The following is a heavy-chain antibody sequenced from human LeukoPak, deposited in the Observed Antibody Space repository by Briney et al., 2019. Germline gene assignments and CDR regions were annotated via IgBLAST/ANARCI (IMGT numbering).Heavy chain of an antibody. CDR3: ARDGYSFGHDFDY. Sequence: GGSLRLSCAASGFTFSSYWMHWVRHTPGKGLVWVSRIKGDGSSTSYADSVKGRFTISRDNAKNTLYLQMNSLRAEDTAVYYCARDGYSFGHDFDYWGQGTPVTVSS. J-gene: IGHJ4*02. D-gene: IGHD5-18*01. V-gene: IGHV3-74*01. CDR2: IKGDGSST. CDR1: GFTFSSYW.